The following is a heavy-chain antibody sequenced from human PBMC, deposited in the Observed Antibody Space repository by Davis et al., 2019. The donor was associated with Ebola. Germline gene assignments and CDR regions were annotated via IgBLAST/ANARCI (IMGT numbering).Heavy chain of an antibody. CDR1: GGSISSSNW. J-gene: IGHJ5*02. Sequence: SETLSLTCAVSGGSISSSNWWSWVRQPPGKGLELIGEIYHSGSTNYNPSLKSRVTISVDTSKNQFSLKLSSVTAADTAVYYCARLDYDFWSGYYADNWFDPWGQGTLVTVSS. V-gene: IGHV4-4*02. D-gene: IGHD3-3*01. CDR2: IYHSGST. CDR3: ARLDYDFWSGYYADNWFDP.